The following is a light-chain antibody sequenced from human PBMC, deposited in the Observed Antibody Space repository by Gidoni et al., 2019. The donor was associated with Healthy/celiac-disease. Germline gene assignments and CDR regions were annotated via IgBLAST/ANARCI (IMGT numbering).Light chain of an antibody. CDR3: QVWDSSTVV. J-gene: IGLJ2*01. V-gene: IGLV3-9*01. Sequence: SYELTQPLSVSVALGQTARITCGGNNIGSKNVLWYQQKPGQAPVLVIYRDSNRPSGIPARFSGSNSGNTATLTISRAQAGDEADYYCQVWDSSTVVFGGGTKLTVL. CDR1: NIGSKN. CDR2: RDS.